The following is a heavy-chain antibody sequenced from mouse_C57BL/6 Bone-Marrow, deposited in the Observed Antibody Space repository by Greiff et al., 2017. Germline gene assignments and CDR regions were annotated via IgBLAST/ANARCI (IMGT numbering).Heavy chain of an antibody. CDR2: ISNGGGST. CDR3: ARIYYGTPMDY. J-gene: IGHJ4*01. Sequence: EVKLVESGGGLVQPGGSLKLSCAASGFTFSDYYMYWVRQTPEKRLEWVAYISNGGGSTYYPDTVKGRFTSSRDNAKNTLYLQMSRLKSEDTAMYYCARIYYGTPMDYWGQGTSVTVSS. V-gene: IGHV5-12*01. D-gene: IGHD2-1*01. CDR1: GFTFSDYY.